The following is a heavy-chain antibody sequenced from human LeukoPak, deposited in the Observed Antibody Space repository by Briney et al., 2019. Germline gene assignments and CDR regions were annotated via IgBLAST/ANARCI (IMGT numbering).Heavy chain of an antibody. CDR3: ARGRRDGYNC. CDR1: GGSFSGYY. CDR2: INHSGST. V-gene: IGHV4-34*01. Sequence: KPSETLSLTCAVYGGSFSGYYWSWIRQPPGKGLEWIGEINHSGSTNYNPSLKSRVTIPVDTSKNQFSLKLSSVTAADTAVYYCARGRRDGYNCWGQGTLVTVSS. J-gene: IGHJ4*02. D-gene: IGHD5-24*01.